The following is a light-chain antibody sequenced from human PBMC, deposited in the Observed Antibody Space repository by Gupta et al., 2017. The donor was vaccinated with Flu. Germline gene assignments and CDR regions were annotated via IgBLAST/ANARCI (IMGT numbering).Light chain of an antibody. CDR2: ANN. CDR1: RSTIWAGYD. J-gene: IGLJ3*02. Sequence: TLSCTGSRSTIWAGYDVHWYQQVPDAAPNLLIFANNNRPSGAPARFSVSNSGSSASLAITGLQADDAADYYCQSYDSSRSDSNVFGGGTKLTVL. CDR3: QSYDSSRSDSNV. V-gene: IGLV1-40*01.